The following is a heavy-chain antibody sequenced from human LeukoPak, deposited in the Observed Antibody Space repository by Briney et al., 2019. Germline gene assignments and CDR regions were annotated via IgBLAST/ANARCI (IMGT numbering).Heavy chain of an antibody. V-gene: IGHV4-30-2*01. CDR2: IYHSGST. D-gene: IGHD1-26*01. Sequence: SETLSLTCTVSGGSISSGGYYWSWIRQPPGKGLEWIGYIYHSGSTYYNPSLKSRVTISVDRSKSQFSLKLSSVTAADTAVYYCATSGSYYLYYFDYWGQGTLVTVSS. J-gene: IGHJ4*02. CDR1: GGSISSGGYY. CDR3: ATSGSYYLYYFDY.